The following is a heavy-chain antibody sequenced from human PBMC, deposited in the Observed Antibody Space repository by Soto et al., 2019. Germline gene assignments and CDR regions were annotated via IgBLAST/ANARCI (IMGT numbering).Heavy chain of an antibody. J-gene: IGHJ4*02. D-gene: IGHD2-8*02. CDR3: ARDKITGLFDY. V-gene: IGHV4-34*01. Sequence: SETLSLTCAVYGGSFSGYYRSWIRQPPGKGLEWIGEINHSGGTNYNPSLKSRVTISVDTSKNQFSLKLSSVTAADTAVYYCARDKITGLFDYWGQGTLVTVSS. CDR2: INHSGGT. CDR1: GGSFSGYY.